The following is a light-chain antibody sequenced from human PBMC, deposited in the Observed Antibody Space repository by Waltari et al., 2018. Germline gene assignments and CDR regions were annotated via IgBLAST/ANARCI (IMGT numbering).Light chain of an antibody. CDR2: AAS. J-gene: IGKJ4*01. Sequence: CRASQGISSYLAWYQQKPGKAPKLLIYAASTLQSGVPSRFSGSGSGTDFTLTISCLQSEDFATYYCQQYYSYLPLTFGGGTKVEIK. CDR1: QGISSY. CDR3: QQYYSYLPLT. V-gene: IGKV1-8*01.